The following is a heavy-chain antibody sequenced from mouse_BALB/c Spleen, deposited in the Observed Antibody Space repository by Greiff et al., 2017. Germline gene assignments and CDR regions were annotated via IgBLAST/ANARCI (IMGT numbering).Heavy chain of an antibody. CDR2: INPSTGYT. J-gene: IGHJ1*01. Sequence: VKLMESGAELAKPGASVKMSCKASGYTFTSYWMHWVKQRPGQGLEWIGYINPSTGYTEYNQKFKDKATLTADKSSSTAYMQLSSLTSEDSAVYYCARGTYYYGSSYVWYFDVWGAGTTVTVSS. CDR3: ARGTYYYGSSYVWYFDV. CDR1: GYTFTSYW. D-gene: IGHD1-1*01. V-gene: IGHV1-7*01.